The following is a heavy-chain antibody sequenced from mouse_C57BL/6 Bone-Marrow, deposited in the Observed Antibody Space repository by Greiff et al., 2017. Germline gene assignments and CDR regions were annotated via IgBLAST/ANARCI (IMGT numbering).Heavy chain of an antibody. CDR1: GFTFSSYA. Sequence: EVKLVESGGGLVKPGGSLKLSCAASGFTFSSYAMSWVRQTPEKRLEWVATISAGGSYTYYPDNVKGRFTISRDNAKNNLYLQMSHLKSEDTAMYYCARGRTIVTYWYFDVWGTGTTVTVSS. V-gene: IGHV5-4*03. CDR2: ISAGGSYT. D-gene: IGHD2-5*01. CDR3: ARGRTIVTYWYFDV. J-gene: IGHJ1*03.